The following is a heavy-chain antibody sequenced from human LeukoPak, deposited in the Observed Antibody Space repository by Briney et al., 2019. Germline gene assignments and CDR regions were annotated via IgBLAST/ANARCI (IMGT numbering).Heavy chain of an antibody. CDR3: ARFWAIVGAFDYYYMDV. CDR2: IWYDGGNK. CDR1: GFTFSSYG. V-gene: IGHV3-33*01. J-gene: IGHJ6*03. Sequence: GGSLRLSCAASGFTFSSYGMHWVRQAPGKGLEWVAVIWYDGGNKYYADSVKGRFTISRDNARNSLYLQMNSLRAEDTAVYYCARFWAIVGAFDYYYMDVWGKGTTVTVSS. D-gene: IGHD1-26*01.